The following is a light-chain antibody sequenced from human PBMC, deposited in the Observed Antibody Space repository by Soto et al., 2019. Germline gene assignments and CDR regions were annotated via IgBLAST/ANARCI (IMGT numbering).Light chain of an antibody. J-gene: IGKJ4*01. CDR3: QQYNSWPLT. V-gene: IGKV3D-15*01. Sequence: EIVMTQSPATLSVSPGERATLSCRARQSVRSDFAWYQQKPGQAPRLVMYGASIRATGVPTRFSGSGSGTEFTLTISSLQSEDFAVYYCQQYNSWPLTFGGGTKVDIK. CDR2: GAS. CDR1: QSVRSD.